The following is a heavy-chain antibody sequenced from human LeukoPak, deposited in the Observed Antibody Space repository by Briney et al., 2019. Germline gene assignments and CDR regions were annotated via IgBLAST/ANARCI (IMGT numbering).Heavy chain of an antibody. CDR1: GFTFTSYW. Sequence: GGSLRLSCTASGFTFTSYWMQWVRQAPGKGLVWVSRISSDGSATSYADSVKGRFTISRDNAKNTLYLQMNSLRAEDTAVYFCVRESATGTTADYWGQGTLVTVSS. V-gene: IGHV3-74*01. J-gene: IGHJ4*02. D-gene: IGHD1-1*01. CDR3: VRESATGTTADY. CDR2: ISSDGSAT.